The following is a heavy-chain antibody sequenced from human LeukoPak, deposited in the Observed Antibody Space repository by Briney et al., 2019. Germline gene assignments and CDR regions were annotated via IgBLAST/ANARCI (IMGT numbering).Heavy chain of an antibody. J-gene: IGHJ4*02. CDR2: IYSDNT. CDR1: GFTVSSNS. Sequence: GGSLRLSCTVSGFTVSSNSMTWVRQAPGKGLEWVSFIYSDNTHYSDSVKGRFTISRDNSKNTLYLQMNSLRAEDTAVYYCARRAGAYSHPYDYWGQGTLVTVSS. D-gene: IGHD4/OR15-4a*01. CDR3: ARRAGAYSHPYDY. V-gene: IGHV3-53*01.